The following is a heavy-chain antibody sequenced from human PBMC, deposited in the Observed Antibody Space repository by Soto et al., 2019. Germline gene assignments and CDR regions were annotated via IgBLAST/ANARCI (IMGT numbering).Heavy chain of an antibody. D-gene: IGHD2-21*02. V-gene: IGHV4-39*01. CDR1: GGSISSSSYY. Sequence: SETLSLTCTVSGGSISSSSYYWGWIRQPPGKGLEWIGSIYYSGSTYYNPSLKSRVTISVDTSKNQFSLKLSSVTAADTAVYYCARSLGDYHYYYYMDVWGKGTTVTVAS. CDR3: ARSLGDYHYYYYMDV. J-gene: IGHJ6*03. CDR2: IYYSGST.